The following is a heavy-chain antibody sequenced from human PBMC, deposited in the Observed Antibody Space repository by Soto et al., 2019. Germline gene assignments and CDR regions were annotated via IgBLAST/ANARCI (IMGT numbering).Heavy chain of an antibody. CDR3: ARERGSSFGSVDY. V-gene: IGHV3-7*05. D-gene: IGHD3-16*01. CDR1: GFTFSSYW. J-gene: IGHJ4*02. CDR2: IKQDGSEK. Sequence: EVQLVESGGGLVQPGGSLRLSCAASGFTFSSYWMSWVRQAPGKGLEWVANIKQDGSEKYYVDYVKGRFTISRDNAKNSLYRQMNSLRAEDTAVYYCARERGSSFGSVDYWGQGTLVTVSS.